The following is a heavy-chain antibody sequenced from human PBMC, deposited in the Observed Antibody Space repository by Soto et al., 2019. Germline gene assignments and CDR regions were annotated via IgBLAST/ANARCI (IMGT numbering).Heavy chain of an antibody. CDR1: GGTFSSYA. J-gene: IGHJ4*02. Sequence: QVQLVQSGAEVKKPGSSVKVSCKAYGGTFSSYAISWVRQAPGQGLEWMGGIIPIFGTANYAQKFQGRVTITADASTSTAYMELSSLRSEDTAVYYCARDVGEGLSRSGSYYPFDYRGQGTLVTVSS. CDR3: ARDVGEGLSRSGSYYPFDY. D-gene: IGHD1-26*01. V-gene: IGHV1-69*01. CDR2: IIPIFGTA.